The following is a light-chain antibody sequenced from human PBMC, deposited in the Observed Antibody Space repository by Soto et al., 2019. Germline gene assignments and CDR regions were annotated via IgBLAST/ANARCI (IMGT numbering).Light chain of an antibody. CDR3: QTYNSAPFT. V-gene: IGKV1-27*01. CDR1: QGISNY. CDR2: AAS. J-gene: IGKJ3*01. Sequence: DIQMTQSPSSLSASVGDRVTITCRASQGISNYLAWYQQKPGKVPKLLIYAASTSQSGVPSRFSGSGSGTDFTLTISSLQPEDVAPYYCQTYNSAPFTFGPGTKVDIK.